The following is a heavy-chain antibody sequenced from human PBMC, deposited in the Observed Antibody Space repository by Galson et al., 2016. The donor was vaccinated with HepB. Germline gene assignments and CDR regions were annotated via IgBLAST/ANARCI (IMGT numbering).Heavy chain of an antibody. CDR2: IYSSGST. V-gene: IGHV4-61*02. D-gene: IGHD1-26*01. CDR1: GGSISSGTYY. CDR3: AGGDVVAAMDTDAFDL. Sequence: TLSLTCTVSGGSISSGTYYWSWIRQPAGKRLEWIGRIYSSGSTTYNPSLKSRVTMSVETSKNQFSVKLTSLTVADTAVYYCAGGDVVAAMDTDAFDLWGQGTMVTVSS. J-gene: IGHJ3*01.